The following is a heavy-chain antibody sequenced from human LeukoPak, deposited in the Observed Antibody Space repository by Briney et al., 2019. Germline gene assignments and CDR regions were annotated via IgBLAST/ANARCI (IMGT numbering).Heavy chain of an antibody. Sequence: GASVKVSCKASGYTFTGYYMHWVRQAPGQGLEWMGWINPNSGGTNYAQKFQGRVTMTRDTSISTAYMELSRLRSDDTAVYYCARDRQYCSGGTCYSRFYYYGMDVWGQGTTVTVSS. CDR1: GYTFTGYY. V-gene: IGHV1-2*02. CDR2: INPNSGGT. J-gene: IGHJ6*02. D-gene: IGHD2-15*01. CDR3: ARDRQYCSGGTCYSRFYYYGMDV.